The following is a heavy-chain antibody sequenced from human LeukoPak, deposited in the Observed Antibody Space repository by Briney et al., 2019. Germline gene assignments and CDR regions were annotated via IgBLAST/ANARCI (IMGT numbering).Heavy chain of an antibody. V-gene: IGHV3-11*01. CDR3: ASDIVATSGDF. D-gene: IGHD5-12*01. CDR2: ITSSGDDI. CDR1: GFTFSDNY. J-gene: IGHJ4*02. Sequence: KAGGSLRLSCAASGFTFSDNYMSWIRQAQGKGLEWVAYITSSGDDIYYADSVKGRFTISRDNAKNALFLRMSSLRVEDTATYYCASDIVATSGDFWGQGTLVTVSS.